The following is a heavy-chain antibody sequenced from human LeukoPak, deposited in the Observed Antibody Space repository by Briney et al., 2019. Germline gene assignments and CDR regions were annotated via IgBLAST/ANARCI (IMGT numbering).Heavy chain of an antibody. Sequence: GGSLRLSCAASGFTFSSYAMHWVRQAPGKGLEWVGFIRSKAYGGTTEYAASVKGRFTISRDDSKSIAYLQMNSLKTEDTAVYYCTRAGLIAAAGRGRFDPWGQGTLVTVSS. CDR1: GFTFSSYA. D-gene: IGHD6-13*01. V-gene: IGHV3-49*04. CDR2: IRSKAYGGTT. CDR3: TRAGLIAAAGRGRFDP. J-gene: IGHJ5*02.